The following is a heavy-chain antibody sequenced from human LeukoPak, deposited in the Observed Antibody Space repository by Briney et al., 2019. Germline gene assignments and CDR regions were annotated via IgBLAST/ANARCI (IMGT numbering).Heavy chain of an antibody. CDR2: IYYSGST. CDR1: GGSISSYY. Sequence: SETLSLTCTVSGGSISSYYWSWIRQPPGKGLEWIGYIYYSGSTNYNSSLKSRVTISVDTSKNQFSLKLSSVTAADTAVYYCARLPANYMDVWGKGTTVTVSS. V-gene: IGHV4-59*01. CDR3: ARLPANYMDV. J-gene: IGHJ6*03.